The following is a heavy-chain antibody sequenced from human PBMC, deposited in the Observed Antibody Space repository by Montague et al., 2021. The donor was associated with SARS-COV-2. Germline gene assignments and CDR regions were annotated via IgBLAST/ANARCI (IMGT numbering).Heavy chain of an antibody. J-gene: IGHJ4*02. CDR3: ARGFDY. V-gene: IGHV4-61*01. CDR1: GGSIRSENYY. Sequence: SETLSLTCTVSGGSIRSENYYWSWIRQHPGKGLEWIGFIYYSGSTNYNPSLKSRVTISVDTSKNQFSLKLSSVTAADTAVYYCARGFDYWGQGTLVTVSS. CDR2: IYYSGST.